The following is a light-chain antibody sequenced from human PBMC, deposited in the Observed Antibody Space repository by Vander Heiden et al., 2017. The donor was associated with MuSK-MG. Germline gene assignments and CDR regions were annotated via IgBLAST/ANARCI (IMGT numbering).Light chain of an antibody. CDR3: AAGDETLSGAM. CDR2: RNG. V-gene: IGLV1-47*03. J-gene: IGLJ3*02. CDR1: TSNIGTNH. Sequence: PGQRVTISCSGNTSNIGTNHVYWYQQFPGGAPKLLLYRNGRRPSGVPDRFSGSKSDTSASLAISGVSSEDEADYYCAAGDETLSGAMFGGGTKLTVL.